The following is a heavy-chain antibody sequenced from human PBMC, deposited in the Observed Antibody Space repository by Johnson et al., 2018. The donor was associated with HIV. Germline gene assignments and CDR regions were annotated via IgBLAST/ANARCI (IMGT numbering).Heavy chain of an antibody. CDR1: GFTFEDYA. V-gene: IGHV3-9*01. CDR3: ARAGWLQSRVDSFDI. CDR2: LTWNSGRI. J-gene: IGHJ3*02. Sequence: VQVVESGGGLVQPGRSLRLSCAASGFTFEDYALHWVRQAPGKGLEWVSGLTWNSGRIAYAVSVKGRFTISSDNAKNSLYLQMNSLRAEDTAVYYCARAGWLQSRVDSFDIWGQGTMVTVSS. D-gene: IGHD5-24*01.